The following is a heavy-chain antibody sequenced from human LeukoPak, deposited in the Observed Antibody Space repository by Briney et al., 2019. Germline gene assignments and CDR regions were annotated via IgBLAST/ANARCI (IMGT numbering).Heavy chain of an antibody. CDR2: IYYSGNT. J-gene: IGHJ4*02. D-gene: IGHD3-10*01. CDR3: ARLDSGTYSPIDY. Sequence: PSETLSLTCTVSGGSISSSSYYWGWIRLPPGKRLEWIGSIYYSGNTYYNPSLQSRVTISVDTSKNQPSLKLSSVTAADTAVYYCARLDSGTYSPIDYWGQGTLVTVSS. V-gene: IGHV4-39*01. CDR1: GGSISSSSYY.